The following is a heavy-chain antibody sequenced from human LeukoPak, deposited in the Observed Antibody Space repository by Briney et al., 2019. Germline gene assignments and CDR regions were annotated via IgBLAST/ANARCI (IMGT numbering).Heavy chain of an antibody. Sequence: GGSLRLSCAAAGFTFSNYWMHWVRQAPGKGLVWVSRIKSDGRTNYADSVKGRFTISRDNAKNTVSLQMNSLRAEDTGVYYCARAPSEIGGYYPEYFRHWGEGPLVTVSS. CDR2: IKSDGRT. D-gene: IGHD3-22*01. V-gene: IGHV3-74*01. J-gene: IGHJ1*01. CDR1: GFTFSNYW. CDR3: ARAPSEIGGYYPEYFRH.